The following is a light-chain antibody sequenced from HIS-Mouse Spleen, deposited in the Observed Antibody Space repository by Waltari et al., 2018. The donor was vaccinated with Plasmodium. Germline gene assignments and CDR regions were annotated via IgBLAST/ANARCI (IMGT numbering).Light chain of an antibody. Sequence: QSALTQPASVSGSPGPSIPISCTGTSSYVGGYNYVSWYQQHPVKAPKLMIYDFNNRTAGSSNRFYGPEAGSMSSMTICGLQAEDEADYYCSSYTSSRTHVVCGGGTKLSIL. CDR3: SSYTSSRTHVV. CDR1: SSYVGGYNY. J-gene: IGLJ2*01. V-gene: IGLV2-14*03. CDR2: DFN.